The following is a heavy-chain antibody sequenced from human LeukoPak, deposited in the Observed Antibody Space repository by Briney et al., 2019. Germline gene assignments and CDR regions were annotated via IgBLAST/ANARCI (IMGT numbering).Heavy chain of an antibody. CDR2: INHSGST. Sequence: PSETLSLTCAVYGGSFSGYYWSWIRQPPGKGLEWIGEINHSGSTNYNPSLKSRVTISVDTSKNLFSLKLSSVTAADTAVYYCARASIITIFGVDPYYFDYWGQGTLVTVSS. CDR3: ARASIITIFGVDPYYFDY. CDR1: GGSFSGYY. D-gene: IGHD3-3*01. V-gene: IGHV4-34*01. J-gene: IGHJ4*02.